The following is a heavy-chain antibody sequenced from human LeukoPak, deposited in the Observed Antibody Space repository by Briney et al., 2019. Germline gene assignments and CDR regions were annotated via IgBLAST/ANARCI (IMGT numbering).Heavy chain of an antibody. CDR1: GGSISSYY. Sequence: SETLSLTCTVSGGSISSYYWSWIRQPPGKGLEWIGYIYYSGSTNYNPSLKRRVTISVDTSKNQFSLKLSSVTAADTAVYYCARDFGPSYGSGSYWGMDVWGQGTTVTVSS. V-gene: IGHV4-59*01. J-gene: IGHJ6*02. CDR3: ARDFGPSYGSGSYWGMDV. CDR2: IYYSGST. D-gene: IGHD3-10*01.